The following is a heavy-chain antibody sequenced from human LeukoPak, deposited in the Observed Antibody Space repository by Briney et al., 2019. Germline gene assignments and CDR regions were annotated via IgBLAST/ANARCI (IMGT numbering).Heavy chain of an antibody. CDR3: ARENGGGVVYY. J-gene: IGHJ4*02. Sequence: SETLSLTCTVSGGSISSGSYYWSWIRQPAGKGLEWIGRIYTSGSTNYNPSLKSRVTISVDTSKNQFSLKLSSVTAADTAVYYCARENGGGVVYYWGQGTLVTVSS. CDR2: IYTSGST. CDR1: GGSISSGSYY. D-gene: IGHD2-8*02. V-gene: IGHV4-61*02.